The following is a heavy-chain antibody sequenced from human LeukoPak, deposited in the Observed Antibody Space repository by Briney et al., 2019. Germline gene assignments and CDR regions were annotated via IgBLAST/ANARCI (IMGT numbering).Heavy chain of an antibody. CDR3: ARDPTVTTLVDY. Sequence: ASVKVSCKASGYPFKTYGISWVRQAPGQGLEWMGRIIPILGIANYAQKFQGRVTITADKSTSTAYMELSSLRSEDTAVYYCARDPTVTTLVDYWGQGTLVTVSS. CDR2: IIPILGIA. D-gene: IGHD4-17*01. J-gene: IGHJ4*02. CDR1: GYPFKTYG. V-gene: IGHV1-69*04.